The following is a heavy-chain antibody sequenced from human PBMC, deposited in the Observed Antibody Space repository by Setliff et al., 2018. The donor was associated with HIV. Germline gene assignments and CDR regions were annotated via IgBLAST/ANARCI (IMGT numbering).Heavy chain of an antibody. CDR3: ATSSGYYSTFDR. D-gene: IGHD3-22*01. CDR1: GYTFTDFY. Sequence: ASVKVSCKASGYTFTDFYIFWVRQAPGGGLEWMGWINPKSGGPNYAQKFQGRVTMTSDTSITTAYMEMTGLRSDDTAVNYCATSSGYYSTFDRWGQGTRVTVSS. CDR2: INPKSGGP. V-gene: IGHV1-2*02. J-gene: IGHJ4*02.